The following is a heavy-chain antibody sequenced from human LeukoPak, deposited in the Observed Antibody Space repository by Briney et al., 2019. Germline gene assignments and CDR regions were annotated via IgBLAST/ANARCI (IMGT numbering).Heavy chain of an antibody. Sequence: GGSLRLSCAASGLAFSAYKMDWVRQAPRKGLVWVSRISTDGYTTDYADFVQGRFTASRDNTKNTWSLEMNSLRAEDTAVYYCAREGVWRQQLVDYYYGMDVWGQGTTVTVSS. J-gene: IGHJ6*02. CDR3: AREGVWRQQLVDYYYGMDV. V-gene: IGHV3-74*01. D-gene: IGHD6-13*01. CDR2: ISTDGYTT. CDR1: GLAFSAYK.